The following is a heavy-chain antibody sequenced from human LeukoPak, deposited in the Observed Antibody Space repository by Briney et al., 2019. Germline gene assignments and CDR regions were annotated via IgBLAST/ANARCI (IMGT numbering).Heavy chain of an antibody. CDR3: AKDLGRWLHPAGDY. CDR2: ISGSGGST. D-gene: IGHD5-24*01. Sequence: GGSLRLSCAASGFTFSSYAMSWVRQAPGKGPEWVSAISGSGGSTYYADSVKGRFTISRDNSKNTLYLQMNSLRAEDTAVYYCAKDLGRWLHPAGDYWGQGTLVTVSS. CDR1: GFTFSSYA. J-gene: IGHJ4*02. V-gene: IGHV3-23*01.